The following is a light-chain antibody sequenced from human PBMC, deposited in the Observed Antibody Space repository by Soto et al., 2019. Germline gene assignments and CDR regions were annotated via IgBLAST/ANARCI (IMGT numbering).Light chain of an antibody. CDR3: QQYNNWPWT. CDR1: QSVSNN. V-gene: IGKV3-15*01. Sequence: EIVMTQSPATLSVSPGERATLSCRASQSVSNNLAWYQQKPAQVPRLLIYGASTRATGIPARFSGSGSGTEFILTISSLQSEDFAVYYCQQYNNWPWTFGQGTKV. CDR2: GAS. J-gene: IGKJ1*01.